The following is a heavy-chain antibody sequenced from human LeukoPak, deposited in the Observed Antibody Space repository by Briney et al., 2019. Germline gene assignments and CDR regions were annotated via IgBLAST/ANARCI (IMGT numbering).Heavy chain of an antibody. CDR2: ITEDGSGK. V-gene: IGHV3-7*03. D-gene: IGHD6-19*01. CDR3: AKCSTSAYTTGWCNWIDP. Sequence: PGGSLRLSCAASGFTFSTYRMAWVRQAPGKGLEWVATITEDGSGKYHVDSVRGRFTVSRDNTNKLLFLQMNSLRADDTAVYYCAKCSTSAYTTGWCNWIDPWGQGTLVTVSS. J-gene: IGHJ5*02. CDR1: GFTFSTYR.